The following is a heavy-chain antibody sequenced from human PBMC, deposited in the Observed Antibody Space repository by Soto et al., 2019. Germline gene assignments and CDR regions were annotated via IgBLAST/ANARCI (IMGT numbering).Heavy chain of an antibody. CDR1: GFTFSSYW. CDR2: INSDGSST. J-gene: IGHJ4*02. Sequence: EVQLVESGGGLVQPGGSLRLSCAASGFTFSSYWMHWVRQAPGKGLVWVSRINSDGSSTSYADSVKGRFTISRDNAKNTLYRRRNSLRAEDTAVYYCARAEVGAITGVDYWGQGTLVTVSS. V-gene: IGHV3-74*01. D-gene: IGHD1-26*01. CDR3: ARAEVGAITGVDY.